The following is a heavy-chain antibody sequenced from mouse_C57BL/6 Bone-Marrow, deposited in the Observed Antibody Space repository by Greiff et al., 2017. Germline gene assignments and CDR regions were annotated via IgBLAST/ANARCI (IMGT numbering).Heavy chain of an antibody. CDR2: IHPNSGST. D-gene: IGHD1-1*01. V-gene: IGHV1-64*01. CDR3: ARDYGRSYWYFDV. J-gene: IGHJ1*03. Sequence: QVQLQPPGAELVKPGASVKLSCKASGYTFTSYWMHWVKQRPGQGLEWIGMIHPNSGSTNYNEKFKSKATLTVDKSSSTAYMQLSSLTSEDSAVYYWARDYGRSYWYFDVWGTGTTVTVSS. CDR1: GYTFTSYW.